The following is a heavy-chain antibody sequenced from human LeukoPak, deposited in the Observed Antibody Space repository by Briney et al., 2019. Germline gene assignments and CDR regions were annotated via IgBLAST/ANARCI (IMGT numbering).Heavy chain of an antibody. J-gene: IGHJ4*02. CDR2: INHSGST. Sequence: SETLSLTCAVYGGSFSGYYWSWIRQPPGKGLEWIGEINHSGSTNYNPSLKSRVTISVDTSKNQFSLKLSSVTAADTAVYYCARGHVPYYYDSSGYLEYWGQGTLVTVSS. V-gene: IGHV4-34*01. CDR1: GGSFSGYY. D-gene: IGHD3-22*01. CDR3: ARGHVPYYYDSSGYLEY.